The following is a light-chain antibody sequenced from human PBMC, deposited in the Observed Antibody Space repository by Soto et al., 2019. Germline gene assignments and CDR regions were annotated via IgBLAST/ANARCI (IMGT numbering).Light chain of an antibody. CDR2: DVA. CDR1: SSDVARYNY. Sequence: QSVLTQPASVSGSPGQSITISCTGTSSDVARYNYVSWYQQHPVKAPKLIIYDVANRPSGVSDRFSASKSGNTASLTISGLQADDEADYYCSSYTSSSTPYDFGTGTKVTVL. V-gene: IGLV2-14*01. CDR3: SSYTSSSTPYD. J-gene: IGLJ1*01.